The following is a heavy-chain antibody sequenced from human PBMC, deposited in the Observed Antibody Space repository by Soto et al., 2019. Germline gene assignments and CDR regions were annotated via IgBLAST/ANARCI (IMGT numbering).Heavy chain of an antibody. V-gene: IGHV1-8*01. D-gene: IGHD3-16*02. Sequence: GASVKVSCKASGYTFTSYDINWVRQATGQGLEWMGWMNPNSGNTGYAQKFQGRVTMTRNTSISTAYIELSRLRSEDTAVYYCARVYYDYIWGSYRTEYFQHWGQGTLVTVSS. J-gene: IGHJ1*01. CDR1: GYTFTSYD. CDR3: ARVYYDYIWGSYRTEYFQH. CDR2: MNPNSGNT.